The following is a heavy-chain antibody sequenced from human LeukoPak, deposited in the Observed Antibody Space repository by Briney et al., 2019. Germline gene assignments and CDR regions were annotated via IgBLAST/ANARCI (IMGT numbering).Heavy chain of an antibody. V-gene: IGHV3-48*04. CDR1: GFTLNNSP. J-gene: IGHJ4*02. D-gene: IGHD6-25*01. Sequence: PGGSLRLSCAASGFTLNNSPMTWVRQAPGKGLEWVSYISSSGSTIYYADSVKGRFTISRDNAKNSLYLQMNSLRAEDTAVYYCASRTGGSPGGYWGQGTLVTVSS. CDR3: ASRTGGSPGGY. CDR2: ISSSGSTI.